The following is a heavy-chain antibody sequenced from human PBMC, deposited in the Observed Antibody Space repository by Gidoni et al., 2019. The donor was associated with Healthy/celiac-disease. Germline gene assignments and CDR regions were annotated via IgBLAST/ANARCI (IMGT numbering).Heavy chain of an antibody. J-gene: IGHJ3*02. CDR3: AVSYGSGRPLKRGIVGAFDI. CDR1: GFTFSSYW. CDR2: INSDGSST. V-gene: IGHV3-74*01. Sequence: EVQLVESGGGLVQPGGSLRLSCAASGFTFSSYWVHWIRQAPGTGRVWVSRINSDGSSTSYADSVKGRFTISRDNAKNTLYLQMNSLRAEDTAVYYCAVSYGSGRPLKRGIVGAFDIWGQGTMVTVSS. D-gene: IGHD3-10*01.